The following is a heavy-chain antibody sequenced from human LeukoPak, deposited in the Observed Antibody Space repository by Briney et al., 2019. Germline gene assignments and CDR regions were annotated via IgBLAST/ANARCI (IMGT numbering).Heavy chain of an antibody. CDR3: AKGGSTVTTEDVVDY. D-gene: IGHD4-17*01. CDR2: ISGGGGIT. V-gene: IGHV3-23*01. J-gene: IGHJ4*02. CDR1: AFTFSRSA. Sequence: GGSLRLSCAASAFTFSRSAMSWVRQAPGKGLEWVSVISGGGGITNYADSVKGRFTVSRDNSNNTLSLQMNSLRVEDTAVYYCAKGGSTVTTEDVVDYWGQGTLVTVSS.